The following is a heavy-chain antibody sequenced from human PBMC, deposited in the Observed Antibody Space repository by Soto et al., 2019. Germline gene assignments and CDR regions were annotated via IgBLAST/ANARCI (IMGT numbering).Heavy chain of an antibody. J-gene: IGHJ4*02. CDR2: IYYSGST. Sequence: SETLSLTCTVSGGSISSGDYYWSWIRQPPGKGLEWIGYIYYSGSTYYNPSLKSRVTISVDTSKNQFSLKLSSVTAADTAVYYCARLRMLAATVIDYWGQGTLVTVSS. V-gene: IGHV4-30-4*01. CDR1: GGSISSGDYY. CDR3: ARLRMLAATVIDY. D-gene: IGHD6-25*01.